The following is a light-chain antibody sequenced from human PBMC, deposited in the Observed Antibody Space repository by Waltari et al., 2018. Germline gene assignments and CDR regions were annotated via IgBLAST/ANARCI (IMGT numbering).Light chain of an antibody. CDR1: QSILSRSKNKNY. CDR2: WAS. J-gene: IGKJ4*01. CDR3: QQYYSTPQT. Sequence: DIVMTQSPASLPVSLGERATISCTSRQSILSRSKNKNYLAWYQQKPGQPPKLLIYWASTREAGVPARFSGSGSGTDFTLTISSLQAEDVAVYYCQQYYSTPQTFGGGTKVEIK. V-gene: IGKV4-1*01.